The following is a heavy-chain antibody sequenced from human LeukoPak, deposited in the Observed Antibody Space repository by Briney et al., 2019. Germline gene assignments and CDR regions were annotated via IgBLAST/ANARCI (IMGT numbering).Heavy chain of an antibody. CDR1: GYTFTGYY. V-gene: IGHV1-2*02. D-gene: IGHD6-13*01. CDR3: ARSHSSSWYISRYYYYYGMDV. CDR2: INPNSGGT. Sequence: GASVKVSCKASGYTFTGYYMHWVRQAPGQGLEWMGWINPNSGGTNYAQKFQGRVTMTRDTSISTAYMELSRLRSDDTAVYYCARSHSSSWYISRYYYYYGMDVWGQGTTVTVSS. J-gene: IGHJ6*02.